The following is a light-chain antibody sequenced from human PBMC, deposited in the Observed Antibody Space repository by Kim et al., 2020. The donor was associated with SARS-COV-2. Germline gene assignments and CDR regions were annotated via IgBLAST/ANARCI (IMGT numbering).Light chain of an antibody. Sequence: ASVGDRVTITCRASQSITNYLSWYQQKPGKAPNLLIYAASSLQSGVPSRFSGSGSGADFTLTISSLQPEDFATYYCQQSYTTPRTFGQGTLLEIK. CDR3: QQSYTTPRT. J-gene: IGKJ5*01. CDR2: AAS. CDR1: QSITNY. V-gene: IGKV1-39*01.